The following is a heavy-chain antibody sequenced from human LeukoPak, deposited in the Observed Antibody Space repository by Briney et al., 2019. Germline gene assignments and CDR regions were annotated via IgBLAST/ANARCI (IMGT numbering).Heavy chain of an antibody. CDR2: ISGDSSII. J-gene: IGHJ4*02. V-gene: IGHV3-48*02. CDR1: GFTFSYYS. Sequence: WGSLRLTCAASGFTFSYYSMNWVRHAPGQGLEWISYISGDSSIINYADSVKGRFTISRDNDKNSLILQMNSLRDEDTAVYFCARDESYAFDYWGQGTLVTVSS. CDR3: ARDESYAFDY. D-gene: IGHD3-16*01.